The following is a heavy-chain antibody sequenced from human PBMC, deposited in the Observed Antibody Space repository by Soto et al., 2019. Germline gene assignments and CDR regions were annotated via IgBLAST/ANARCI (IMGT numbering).Heavy chain of an antibody. CDR3: AAESSIVGAISAFDI. CDR2: IVVGSGNT. J-gene: IGHJ3*02. D-gene: IGHD1-26*01. V-gene: IGHV1-58*01. CDR1: GFTFTSSA. Sequence: QMQLVQSGPEVKKPGTSVKVSCKASGFTFTSSAVQWVRQARGQRLEWIGWIVVGSGNTNYAQKFQERVTITRDMSTSTAYMELSSLRSEDTAVYYCAAESSIVGAISAFDIWGQGTMVTVSS.